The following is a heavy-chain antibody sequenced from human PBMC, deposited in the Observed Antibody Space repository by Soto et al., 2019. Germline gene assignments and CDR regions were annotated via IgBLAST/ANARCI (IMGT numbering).Heavy chain of an antibody. CDR2: IHYSGST. CDR3: ARGSAAGTKSPFDY. Sequence: SETLSLTCTVSGGSLSGYYWSWIRQSPGKGLEWIGYIHYSGSTDYNPSLKSRVTISVDTSKNQLSLKLSSVTAADTAVYYCARGSAAGTKSPFDYWGQGTQVTVSS. CDR1: GGSLSGYY. V-gene: IGHV4-59*01. J-gene: IGHJ4*02. D-gene: IGHD6-13*01.